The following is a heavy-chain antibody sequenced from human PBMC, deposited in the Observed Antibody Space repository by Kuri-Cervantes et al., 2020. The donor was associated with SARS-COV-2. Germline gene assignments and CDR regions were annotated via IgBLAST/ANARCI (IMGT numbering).Heavy chain of an antibody. CDR2: IYYSGST. CDR3: ARSGYYSRGVTYYYMDV. D-gene: IGHD3-22*01. Sequence: GSLRLSCAVYGGSFSGYYWSWIRQPPGQGLEWLGYIYYSGSTKYNPSLESRVTISLDTSRNQFSLKLSSVTAADSAVYYCARSGYYSRGVTYYYMDVWDKGTTVTVSS. J-gene: IGHJ6*03. CDR1: GGSFSGYY. V-gene: IGHV4-59*12.